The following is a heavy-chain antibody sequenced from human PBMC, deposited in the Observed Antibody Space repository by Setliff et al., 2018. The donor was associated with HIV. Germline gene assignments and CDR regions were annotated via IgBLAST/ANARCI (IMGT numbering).Heavy chain of an antibody. V-gene: IGHV1-46*01. D-gene: IGHD3-10*01. Sequence: ASVKVSCKASGYTFTSYPMHWVRQAPGQGLEWMGVINTSGGSAGYAQQFQGRVTMTRDTSTSTVYMELSSLRSEDTAVYYCARGGYHGFGSYGDYWGQGTLVTVSS. CDR2: INTSGGSA. CDR3: ARGGYHGFGSYGDY. CDR1: GYTFTSYP. J-gene: IGHJ4*02.